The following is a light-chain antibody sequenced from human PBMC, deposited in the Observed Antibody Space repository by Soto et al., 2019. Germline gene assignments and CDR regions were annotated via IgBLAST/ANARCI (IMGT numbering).Light chain of an antibody. V-gene: IGKV1-9*01. CDR3: QQLNSYPRT. Sequence: DLQLTQSPSFLSATVGDRVTITCRPSQGIDRYLAWYQQKPGKDTNLLIHNESTLQNGVPSRFSGSGTGTEFTLAISSLQADDFATYDCQQLNSYPRTLVQGTKLEI. CDR1: QGIDRY. CDR2: NES. J-gene: IGKJ2*01.